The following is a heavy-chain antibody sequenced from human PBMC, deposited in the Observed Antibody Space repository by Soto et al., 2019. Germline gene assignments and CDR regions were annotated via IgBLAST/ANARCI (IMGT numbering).Heavy chain of an antibody. Sequence: ESGGGVVQPGRSLRLSCAASGFTFSSYGMHWVRQAPGKGLEWVAVISYDGSNKYYADSVKGRFTISRDNSKNTLYLQMNSLRAEDTAVYYCAKDCPWFDPWGQGTLVTVSS. V-gene: IGHV3-30*18. CDR3: AKDCPWFDP. J-gene: IGHJ5*02. CDR1: GFTFSSYG. CDR2: ISYDGSNK.